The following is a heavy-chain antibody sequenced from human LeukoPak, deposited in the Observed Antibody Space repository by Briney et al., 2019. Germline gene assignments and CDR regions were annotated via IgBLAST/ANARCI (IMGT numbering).Heavy chain of an antibody. V-gene: IGHV3-53*01. D-gene: IGHD6-13*01. CDR2: IYSGGST. CDR3: ARVYSSSYSDY. Sequence: PGGSLRLSCAASGFAVSSNYMSWVRQAPGKGLEWVSVIYSGGSTYYADSVKGRFTISRDNSKNTLYLQMNSLRAEDTAVYYCARVYSSSYSDYWGQGTLVTVSS. CDR1: GFAVSSNY. J-gene: IGHJ4*02.